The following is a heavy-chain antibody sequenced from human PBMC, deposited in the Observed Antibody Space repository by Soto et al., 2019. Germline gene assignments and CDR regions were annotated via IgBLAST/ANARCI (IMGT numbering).Heavy chain of an antibody. J-gene: IGHJ3*01. Sequence: GESLKISCKASGYTFTTYWIGWVRQMPGKGLEWMGIIYPVDSDTKYSPSFQGQVTISADKSIGTAYLQWSSLKASDTAMYYCASPHFYGDYVWGSYLNAFDLWGQGTMVTVSS. D-gene: IGHD3-16*02. CDR2: IYPVDSDT. CDR1: GYTFTTYW. V-gene: IGHV5-51*01. CDR3: ASPHFYGDYVWGSYLNAFDL.